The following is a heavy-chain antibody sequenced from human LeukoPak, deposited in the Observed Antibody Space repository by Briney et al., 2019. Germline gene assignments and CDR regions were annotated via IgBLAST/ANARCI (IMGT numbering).Heavy chain of an antibody. Sequence: ASVKVSCKASGYIFSGYYMNWVRQAPGQGLEWMGWINPNSGGTNYAQKFQARVTMTRDTSISTVYMEVNSLRSEDTAVYYCARDRAVAGFRFDYWGQGTLVTVSS. V-gene: IGHV1-2*02. CDR2: INPNSGGT. CDR1: GYIFSGYY. D-gene: IGHD6-19*01. CDR3: ARDRAVAGFRFDY. J-gene: IGHJ4*02.